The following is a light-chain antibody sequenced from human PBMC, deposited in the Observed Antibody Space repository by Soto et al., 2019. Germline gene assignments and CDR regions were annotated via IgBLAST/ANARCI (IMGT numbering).Light chain of an antibody. Sequence: QSALTQPASVSGSPGQSITISCTGTSSDVGGYNYVSWYQQHPGKAPKLMIYDVSNRPSGVSNRFSGSKSGNTASLNISGLQAEDEADSYCSSYTSSSTVVFGVGPKLTVL. CDR1: SSDVGGYNY. CDR2: DVS. CDR3: SSYTSSSTVV. J-gene: IGLJ2*01. V-gene: IGLV2-14*01.